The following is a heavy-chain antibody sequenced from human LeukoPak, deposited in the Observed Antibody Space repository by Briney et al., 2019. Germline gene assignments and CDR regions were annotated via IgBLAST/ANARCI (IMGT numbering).Heavy chain of an antibody. CDR2: INTNTGNP. V-gene: IGHV7-4-1*02. Sequence: GASVKVSCKASGYTFTSYAMNWVRQAPGQGLEWMGWINTNTGNPTYAQGFTGRFVFSLDTSVSTAYLQISSLKAEDTAVYYCARDYGDYESAPRKTNWFDPWGQGTLVTVSS. D-gene: IGHD4-17*01. CDR1: GYTFTSYA. J-gene: IGHJ5*02. CDR3: ARDYGDYESAPRKTNWFDP.